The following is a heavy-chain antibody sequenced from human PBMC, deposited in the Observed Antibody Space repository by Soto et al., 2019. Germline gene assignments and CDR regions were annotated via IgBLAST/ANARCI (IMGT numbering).Heavy chain of an antibody. D-gene: IGHD6-25*01. CDR3: ARGAVKQRLGLLYYYYGMDV. V-gene: IGHV1-2*02. Sequence: GASVKVSCKASGYTFTGYYMHWVRQAPGQGLEWMGWINPNSGGTNYAQKFQGRVTMTRDTSISTAYTQLSRLRSDGTAVYYCARGAVKQRLGLLYYYYGMDVWGQGTTVAVSS. CDR1: GYTFTGYY. J-gene: IGHJ6*02. CDR2: INPNSGGT.